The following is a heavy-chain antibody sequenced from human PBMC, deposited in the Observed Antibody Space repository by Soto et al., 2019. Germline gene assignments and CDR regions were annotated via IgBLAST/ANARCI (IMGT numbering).Heavy chain of an antibody. CDR2: ISSTTNYI. Sequence: GGSLRLSCAASGFTFTRYSMNWVRQAPGKGLEWVSSISSTTNYIYYADSMKGRFTISRDNSKNTLYLQMNSLRAEDTAVYYCATIAVPPAFDIWGQGTMVTVSS. CDR1: GFTFTRYS. CDR3: ATIAVPPAFDI. V-gene: IGHV3-21*01. D-gene: IGHD6-19*01. J-gene: IGHJ3*02.